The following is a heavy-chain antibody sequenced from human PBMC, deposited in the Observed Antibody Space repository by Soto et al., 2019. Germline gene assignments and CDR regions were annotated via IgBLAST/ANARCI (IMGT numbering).Heavy chain of an antibody. CDR1: VGSISSGGYY. J-gene: IGHJ4*02. Sequence: PSETLSLTCTVSVGSISSGGYYWSWIRQHPGEGLEWIGFIYYSGSTFYNPSLRSRVIISADTSKNQFSLKLSSVTAADTAVYYCARDRNGLGHDFDYWGQGTLVTVSS. CDR3: ARDRNGLGHDFDY. V-gene: IGHV4-31*03. CDR2: IYYSGST. D-gene: IGHD1-1*01.